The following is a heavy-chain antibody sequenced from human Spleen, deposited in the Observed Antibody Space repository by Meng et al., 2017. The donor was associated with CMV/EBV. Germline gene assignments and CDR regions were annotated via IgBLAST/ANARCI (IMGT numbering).Heavy chain of an antibody. D-gene: IGHD6-13*01. CDR2: ISSSASTI. J-gene: IGHJ4*02. V-gene: IGHV3-48*03. Sequence: GESLKISCAASGFTFSSYELTWVRQAPGKGLEWVSYISSSASTIYYADSVKGRFTSSRDNAKKSLYLQMNSLRAEDTAVYYCARYSSTWYVSVDYWGQGTLVTVSS. CDR1: GFTFSSYE. CDR3: ARYSSTWYVSVDY.